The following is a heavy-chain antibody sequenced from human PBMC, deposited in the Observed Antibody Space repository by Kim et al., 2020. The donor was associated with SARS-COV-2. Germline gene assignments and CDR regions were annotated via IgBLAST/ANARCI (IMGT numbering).Heavy chain of an antibody. V-gene: IGHV1-69*04. Sequence: SVKVSCKASGGTFSSYAISWVRQAPGQGLEWMGRIIPILGIANYAQKFQGRVTITADKSTSTAYMELSSLRSEDTAVYYCARDGQIPAATYGDALFSDYYYYYMDVWGKGTTVTVSS. J-gene: IGHJ6*03. CDR3: ARDGQIPAATYGDALFSDYYYYYMDV. CDR2: IIPILGIA. D-gene: IGHD2-2*01. CDR1: GGTFSSYA.